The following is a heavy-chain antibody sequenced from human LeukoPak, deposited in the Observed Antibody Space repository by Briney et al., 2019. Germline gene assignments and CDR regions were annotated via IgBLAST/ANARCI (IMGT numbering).Heavy chain of an antibody. CDR2: IYHSGST. D-gene: IGHD3-10*01. V-gene: IGHV4-4*02. Sequence: PSETLSLTCAVSGGSISSSNWWSWVRQPPGKGLEWIGEIYHSGSTNYNPSLKSRVTISVDKSKNQFSLKLSSVTAADTAVYYCARSRDYYGSGSYYGYWGQGTLVTVSS. CDR1: GGSISSSNW. J-gene: IGHJ4*02. CDR3: ARSRDYYGSGSYYGY.